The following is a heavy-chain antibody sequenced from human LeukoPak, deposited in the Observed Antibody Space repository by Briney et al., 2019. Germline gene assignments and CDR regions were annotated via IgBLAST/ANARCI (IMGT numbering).Heavy chain of an antibody. CDR3: ARVDDSSGSSFDY. D-gene: IGHD3-22*01. Sequence: GESLRLSCAASGFTFDDYAMHWVRQAPGKGLEWVSGISWNSGSIGYADSVKGRFTISRDNAKNSLYLQMNSLRAEDTAVYYCARVDDSSGSSFDYWGQGTLVTVSS. CDR1: GFTFDDYA. V-gene: IGHV3-9*01. J-gene: IGHJ4*02. CDR2: ISWNSGSI.